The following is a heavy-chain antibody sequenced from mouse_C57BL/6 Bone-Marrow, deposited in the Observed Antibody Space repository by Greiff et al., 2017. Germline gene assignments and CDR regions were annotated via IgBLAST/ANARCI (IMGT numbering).Heavy chain of an antibody. D-gene: IGHD3-3*01. V-gene: IGHV5-12*01. CDR3: ARQGLYRYFDV. CDR1: GFTFSDYY. J-gene: IGHJ1*03. Sequence: DVMLVESGGGLVQPGGSLKLSCAASGFTFSDYYMYWVRQTPEKRLEWVAYISNGGGSTYYPDTVKGRFTISRDNAKNTLYLQMSRLKSEDTAMYYCARQGLYRYFDVWGTGTTVTVSS. CDR2: ISNGGGST.